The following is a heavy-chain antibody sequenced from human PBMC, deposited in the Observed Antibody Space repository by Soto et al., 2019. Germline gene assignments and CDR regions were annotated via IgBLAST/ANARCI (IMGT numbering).Heavy chain of an antibody. CDR2: IDPSDSYT. CDR1: GYSFTSYW. V-gene: IGHV5-10-1*01. J-gene: IGHJ6*02. Sequence: GESLKISCKGSGYSFTSYWISWVRQMPGKGLEWMGRIDPSDSYTNYSPSFQGHVTITADKSISTAYLQWSSLKASDTAMYYCARLHGYSYGYYGMDVWGQGTTVTVSS. CDR3: ARLHGYSYGYYGMDV. D-gene: IGHD5-18*01.